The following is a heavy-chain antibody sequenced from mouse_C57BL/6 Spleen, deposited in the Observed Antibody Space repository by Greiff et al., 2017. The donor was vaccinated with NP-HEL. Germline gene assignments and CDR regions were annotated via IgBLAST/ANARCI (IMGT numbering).Heavy chain of an antibody. CDR3: ARHTTEYFDY. CDR1: GYTFTDYY. D-gene: IGHD1-1*01. Sequence: EVKLMESGPVLVKPGASVKMSCKASGYTFTDYYMNWVKQSHGKSLEWIGVINPYNGGTSYNQKFKGKATLTVDKSSSTAYMELNSLTSEDSAVYYCARHTTEYFDYWGQGTTLTVSS. V-gene: IGHV1-19*01. J-gene: IGHJ2*01. CDR2: INPYNGGT.